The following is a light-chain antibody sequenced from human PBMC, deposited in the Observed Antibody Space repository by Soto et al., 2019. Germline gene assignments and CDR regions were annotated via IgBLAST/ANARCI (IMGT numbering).Light chain of an antibody. CDR1: QSVGSY. CDR2: DAS. CDR3: QQRSNWPRYT. Sequence: EVVLTQSPATLSLSPGERATLSCRASQSVGSYLAWYQQKPGQAPRLLIYDASNRATGLPARFSGSGSGTDFTLTISSREPEDFAVYYCQQRSNWPRYTFGQGTMLEVK. V-gene: IGKV3-11*01. J-gene: IGKJ2*01.